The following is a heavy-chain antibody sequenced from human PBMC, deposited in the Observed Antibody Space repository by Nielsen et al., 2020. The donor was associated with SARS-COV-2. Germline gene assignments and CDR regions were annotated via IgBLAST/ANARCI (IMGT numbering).Heavy chain of an antibody. CDR3: ARRSSGGARYQY. CDR1: GDSISTSTLYY. Sequence: AGSLRLSCTVSGDSISTSTLYYWGWIRQPPGKGLEWIGSVYFSGTTYYNPSLKPRVDISVDTSTNQFYLKLNSVTAADTAGYYCARRSSGGARYQYWGQGILVTVS. V-gene: IGHV4-39*01. D-gene: IGHD2-15*01. CDR2: VYFSGTT. J-gene: IGHJ4*02.